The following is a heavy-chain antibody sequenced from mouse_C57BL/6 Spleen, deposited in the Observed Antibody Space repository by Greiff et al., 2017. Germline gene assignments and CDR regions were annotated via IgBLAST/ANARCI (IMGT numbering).Heavy chain of an antibody. V-gene: IGHV1-59*01. Sequence: QVQLQQPGAELVRPGTSVKLSCKASGYTFTSYWMHWVKQRPGQGLEWIGVIDPSDSYTNYNQKFKGKATLTVDTSSSTAYMQLSSLTSEDSAVYYCARRLSYYFEYWGQGTTLTVSS. D-gene: IGHD2-2*01. J-gene: IGHJ2*01. CDR1: GYTFTSYW. CDR3: ARRLSYYFEY. CDR2: IDPSDSYT.